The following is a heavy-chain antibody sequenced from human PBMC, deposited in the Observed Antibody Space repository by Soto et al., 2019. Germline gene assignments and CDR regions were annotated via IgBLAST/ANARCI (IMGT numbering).Heavy chain of an antibody. CDR3: ARRGSSRQIYHYGMDV. D-gene: IGHD6-13*01. J-gene: IGHJ6*02. CDR1: GDSVSSSYYY. V-gene: IGHV4-39*01. Sequence: QVQLQESGPGLVKPSETLSLTCTVSGDSVSSSYYYWGWIRQPPGKGLEWIGSIFYSGSTYYNPSLNGRVTISVDTSKNQFSLKLSSVTAADTAVYYCARRGSSRQIYHYGMDVWGPGTTVTVSS. CDR2: IFYSGST.